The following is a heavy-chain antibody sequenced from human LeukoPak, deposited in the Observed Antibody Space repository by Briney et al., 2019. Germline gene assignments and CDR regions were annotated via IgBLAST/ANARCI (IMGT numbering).Heavy chain of an antibody. V-gene: IGHV1-8*01. CDR1: GYTFTSYD. CDR3: ARSDDSSGLYAFDI. D-gene: IGHD3-22*01. J-gene: IGHJ3*02. Sequence: ASVKVSCKASGYTFTSYDINWVRQATGQGLEWMGWMNPNSGNTGYAQKFQGRVTMTRNTSISTAYMELSSLRSEDTAAYYCARSDDSSGLYAFDIWGQGTMVTVSS. CDR2: MNPNSGNT.